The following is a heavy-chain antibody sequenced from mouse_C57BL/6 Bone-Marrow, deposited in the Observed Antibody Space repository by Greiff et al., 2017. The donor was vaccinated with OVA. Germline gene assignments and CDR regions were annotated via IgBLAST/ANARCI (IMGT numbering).Heavy chain of an antibody. CDR1: GFNIKDDY. J-gene: IGHJ2*01. V-gene: IGHV14-4*01. Sequence: EVQLKESGAELVRPGASVKLSCTASGFNIKDDYMHWVKQRPEQGLEWLGWIDPENGDTEYASKFQGKATITADTSSNTAYLQLSSLTSEDTAVYYCTTIAGDYWGQGTTLTVSS. CDR2: IDPENGDT. CDR3: TTIAGDY.